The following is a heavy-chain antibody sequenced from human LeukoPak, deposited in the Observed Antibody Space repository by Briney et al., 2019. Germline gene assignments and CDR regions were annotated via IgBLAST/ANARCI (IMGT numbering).Heavy chain of an antibody. CDR2: INPNSGGT. D-gene: IGHD3-9*01. CDR3: ARTRSGYDILTGYYRSHFDY. V-gene: IGHV1-2*02. CDR1: GYTFTGYY. J-gene: IGHJ4*02. Sequence: ASVKVSCKASGYTFTGYYMHWVRQAPGQGLEWMGWINPNSGGTNYAQKFQGRVTMTRDTSISTAYMELRSLRSDDTAVYYCARTRSGYDILTGYYRSHFDYWGQGTLVTVSS.